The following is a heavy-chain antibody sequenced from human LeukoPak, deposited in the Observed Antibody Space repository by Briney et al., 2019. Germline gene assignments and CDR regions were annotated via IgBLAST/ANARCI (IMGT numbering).Heavy chain of an antibody. Sequence: SVKVSCKASGGTFSSYAISWVRQAPGQGLEWMGRNIPILGIANYAQKFQGRVTITADKSASTAYMELSSLRSEDTAVYYCASVVASYYYYGMDVSGQGTTVTVSS. V-gene: IGHV1-69*04. J-gene: IGHJ6*02. CDR1: GGTFSSYA. D-gene: IGHD5-12*01. CDR2: NIPILGIA. CDR3: ASVVASYYYYGMDV.